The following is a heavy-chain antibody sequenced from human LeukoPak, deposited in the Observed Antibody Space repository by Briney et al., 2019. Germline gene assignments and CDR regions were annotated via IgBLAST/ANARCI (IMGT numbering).Heavy chain of an antibody. CDR3: VRLTIFGVVVEPAAFDI. J-gene: IGHJ3*02. D-gene: IGHD3-3*01. CDR2: IKEDGSEK. Sequence: PGGSLRLSCAASGLTFSKSWMSWVRQAPGQGLEWVAAIKEDGSEKDYVDSVKGRFTISRDIAKNSLYLQMNSLRAEDTAVYYCVRLTIFGVVVEPAAFDIWGQGTMVTVSS. V-gene: IGHV3-7*01. CDR1: GLTFSKSW.